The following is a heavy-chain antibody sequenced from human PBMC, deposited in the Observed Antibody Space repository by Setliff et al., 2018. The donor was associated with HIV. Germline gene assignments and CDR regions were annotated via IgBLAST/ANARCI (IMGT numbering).Heavy chain of an antibody. J-gene: IGHJ5*02. CDR2: VCQRGGI. V-gene: IGHV4-61*05. Sequence: PSETLSLTCTVSGGSFTSRSYYWGWIRQPPGKGLEWIGEVCQRGGINYNPFLWSRASISMDKPRNYFSLEMASMTAADTAVYFCVRNYEWALGTWGQGLLVTVSS. CDR1: GGSFTSRSYY. CDR3: VRNYEWALGT. D-gene: IGHD3-3*01.